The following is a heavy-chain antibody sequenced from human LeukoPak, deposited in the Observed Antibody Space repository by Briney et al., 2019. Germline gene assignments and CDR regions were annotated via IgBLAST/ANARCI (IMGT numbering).Heavy chain of an antibody. Sequence: ASVKVSCKASGYTFTSSGISWVRQAPGQGLESMGWISAYNGNTNYAQKLQGRVTMTTDTSTSTAYMELRSLRSDDTAVYYCARDLPGPAAIGSPSDYWGQGTLVTVSS. D-gene: IGHD2-2*01. CDR3: ARDLPGPAAIGSPSDY. J-gene: IGHJ4*02. CDR2: ISAYNGNT. V-gene: IGHV1-18*01. CDR1: GYTFTSSG.